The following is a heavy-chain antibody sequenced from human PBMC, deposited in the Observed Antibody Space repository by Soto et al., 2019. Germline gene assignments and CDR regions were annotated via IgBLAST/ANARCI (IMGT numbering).Heavy chain of an antibody. Sequence: PGGSLRLSCAASGFTFSSYAMHWVRQAPGKGLEWVAVISYDGSNKYYADSVKGRFTISRDNSKNTLYLQMNSLRAEDTAVYYCAKDIGIYDAFDIWGQGTMVTVS. CDR1: GFTFSSYA. J-gene: IGHJ3*02. CDR2: ISYDGSNK. CDR3: AKDIGIYDAFDI. V-gene: IGHV3-30-3*01. D-gene: IGHD5-12*01.